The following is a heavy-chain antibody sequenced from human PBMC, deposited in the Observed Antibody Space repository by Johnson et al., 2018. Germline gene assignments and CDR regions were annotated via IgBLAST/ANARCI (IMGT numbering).Heavy chain of an antibody. CDR2: IFPTGIT. CDR1: GSISNYY. V-gene: IGHV4-4*07. Sequence: QVQLQESGPGLVKSSETXSLTCTVSGSISNYYWSWIRQPAGKGLEWIGRIFPTGITNYNPSLKSRVPMSVDTSKNQYSLKLNSVTAADTAVYYCARGSLIVDVWGQGTTVSVSS. CDR3: ARGSLIVDV. D-gene: IGHD3-22*01. J-gene: IGHJ6*02.